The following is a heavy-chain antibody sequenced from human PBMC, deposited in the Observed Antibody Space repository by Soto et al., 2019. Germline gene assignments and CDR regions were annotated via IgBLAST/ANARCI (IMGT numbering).Heavy chain of an antibody. CDR2: IYQSGVT. Sequence: SETLSLTCTMSGDSYSISTYSWSWIRQPPGKALQWIGFIYQSGVTSYNPSLASRVSISLDRSNNQCSLKLKSATAADTAVYFCAGMPYTSGLRFDPWGPGTLVTVSS. J-gene: IGHJ5*02. CDR3: AGMPYTSGLRFDP. D-gene: IGHD6-19*01. CDR1: GDSYSISTYS. V-gene: IGHV4-30-2*01.